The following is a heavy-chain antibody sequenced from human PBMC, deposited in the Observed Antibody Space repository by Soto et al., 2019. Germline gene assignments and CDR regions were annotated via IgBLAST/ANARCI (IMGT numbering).Heavy chain of an antibody. CDR3: AGSGGGGSYKMYFFDY. D-gene: IGHD1-26*01. V-gene: IGHV1-69*01. CDR2: IIPIFGTA. CDR1: GGTFSSYA. J-gene: IGHJ4*02. Sequence: QVQLVQSGAEVKKPGSSVKVSCKASGGTFSSYAISWVRQAPGQGLEWMGGIIPIFGTANYAQKFQGRVTITADESTSTAYMGLGSLRSEDTAVYYCAGSGGGGSYKMYFFDYWGQGTLVTVSS.